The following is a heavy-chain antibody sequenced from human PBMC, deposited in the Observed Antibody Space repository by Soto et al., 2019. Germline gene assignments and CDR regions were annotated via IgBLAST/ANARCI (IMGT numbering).Heavy chain of an antibody. CDR1: GGSISSYY. J-gene: IGHJ6*02. V-gene: IGHV4-4*07. Sequence: SATLSLTCTVSGGSISSYYCSWIRQAAGKGLEWIGRIDTSGTTNYNPALKSRVTMSVDASKNQFSLNLSSVTAADTAVYYCARGPRGYVYYHGMDVWGQGTTVT. D-gene: IGHD3-10*01. CDR2: IDTSGTT. CDR3: ARGPRGYVYYHGMDV.